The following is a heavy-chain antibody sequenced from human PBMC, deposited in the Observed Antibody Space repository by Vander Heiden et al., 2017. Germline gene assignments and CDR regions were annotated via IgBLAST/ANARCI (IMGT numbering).Heavy chain of an antibody. CDR3: AKDERYCSSTSCYDYFDY. CDR1: GFTVSSHA. J-gene: IGHJ4*02. V-gene: IGHV3-23*01. D-gene: IGHD2-2*01. Sequence: EVQLLESGGGLVQPGGSLRLSCAASGFTVSSHAMSWVRQAPGKGLEWVSAISGSGGSTYYADSVKGRFTISRDNSKNTLYLQMNSLRAEDTAVYYCAKDERYCSSTSCYDYFDYWGQGTLVTVSS. CDR2: ISGSGGST.